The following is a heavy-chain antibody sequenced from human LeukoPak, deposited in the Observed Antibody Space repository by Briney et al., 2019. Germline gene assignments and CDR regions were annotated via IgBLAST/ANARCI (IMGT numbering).Heavy chain of an antibody. Sequence: SETLSLTCAVYGGSFSGYYWTWIRQPPGKGLEWIGEIIDTGSTKYNSSLKSRVTISVDTSKNQFSLSLDSVTAADTAVYYCARGVASGYPPIPFDYWGQGTLVTVSS. CDR3: ARGVASGYPPIPFDY. D-gene: IGHD3-3*01. J-gene: IGHJ4*02. CDR1: GGSFSGYY. V-gene: IGHV4-34*12. CDR2: IIDTGST.